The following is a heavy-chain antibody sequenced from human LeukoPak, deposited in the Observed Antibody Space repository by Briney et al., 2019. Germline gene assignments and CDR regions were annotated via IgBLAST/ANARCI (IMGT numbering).Heavy chain of an antibody. D-gene: IGHD1-14*01. J-gene: IGHJ6*02. CDR3: ARGARILASLSRTPPKQGTSYYYGMDV. V-gene: IGHV4-4*02. Sequence: SETLSLTCAVSGGSISSSNWWSWVRQPPGKGLEWIGEIYHSGNTNYNPSLKSRVTMSVDKSKNQFSLKLSSVTAADTAVYYCARGARILASLSRTPPKQGTSYYYGMDVWGQGTTVTVSS. CDR2: IYHSGNT. CDR1: GGSISSSNW.